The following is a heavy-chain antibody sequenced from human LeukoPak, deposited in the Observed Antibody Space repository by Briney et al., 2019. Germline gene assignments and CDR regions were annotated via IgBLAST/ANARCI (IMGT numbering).Heavy chain of an antibody. V-gene: IGHV3-23*01. CDR2: IGGSGDKT. J-gene: IGHJ4*02. D-gene: IGHD6-19*01. Sequence: GGSLRLSCAASGFTFNRNAISWVRQAPGKGLEWVSTIGGSGDKTLYADSVKGRFTISRDNSKNMAHLQMNSLTGEDTALYYCVRRGDASSGWGDHDFWGQGALVTVSS. CDR1: GFTFNRNA. CDR3: VRRGDASSGWGDHDF.